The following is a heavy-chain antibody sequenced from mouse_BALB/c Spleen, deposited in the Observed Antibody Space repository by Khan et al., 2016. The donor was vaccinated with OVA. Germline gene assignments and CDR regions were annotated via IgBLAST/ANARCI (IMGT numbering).Heavy chain of an antibody. V-gene: IGHV1-61*01. CDR2: IHPSDSET. J-gene: IGHJ1*01. CDR1: GYSFTSYW. D-gene: IGHD1-2*01. CDR3: ARGTTASYWYFDV. Sequence: QVQLQQSGAELVRPGASVKLSCKASGYSFTSYWMNWVKQRPGQGLEWIGMIHPSDSETTLNQKFKDKATLTVAKSSSTAYMQLSSPTSEDSAVCYCARGTTASYWYFDVWGAGTTVTVSS.